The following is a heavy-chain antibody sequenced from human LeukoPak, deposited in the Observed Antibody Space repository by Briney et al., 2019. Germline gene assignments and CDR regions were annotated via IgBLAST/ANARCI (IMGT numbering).Heavy chain of an antibody. Sequence: GGSLRLSCAASGFTFNNYAMSWVRQAPGKGVEWVSGISGSGFDTYYADSVKGRFTISRDNSKNTLYLQINSLRAEYTAVYYCAKRAYYYYMDVWGKGTTLTVSS. V-gene: IGHV3-23*01. J-gene: IGHJ6*03. CDR1: GFTFNNYA. CDR2: ISGSGFDT. CDR3: AKRAYYYYMDV.